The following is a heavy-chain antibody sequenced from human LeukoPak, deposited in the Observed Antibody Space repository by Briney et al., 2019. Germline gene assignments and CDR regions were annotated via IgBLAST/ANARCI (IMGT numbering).Heavy chain of an antibody. V-gene: IGHV3-48*01. CDR1: GFTLSGNS. D-gene: IGHD3-10*01. CDR2: ISSSGSTI. Sequence: GGSLRLSCAASGFTLSGNSMNWLRQAPGKGLEWVSYISSSGSTIYYADSVKGRFTISRDNAKNSLYLQMNSLRAEDTAVYYCAREQGIHEFIYWGQGTLVTVSS. CDR3: AREQGIHEFIY. J-gene: IGHJ4*02.